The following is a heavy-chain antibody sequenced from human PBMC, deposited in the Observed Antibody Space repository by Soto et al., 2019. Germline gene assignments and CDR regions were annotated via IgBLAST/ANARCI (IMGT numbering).Heavy chain of an antibody. D-gene: IGHD3-22*01. CDR2: INAGNGNT. CDR1: GYTFTSYA. CDR3: ARSSSYYFIADY. Sequence: ASVKVSCKASGYTFTSYAMHWVRQAPGQRLEWMGWINAGNGNTKYSQEFQGRVTITRDTSASTAYMELNSLRSEDTAVYYCARSSSYYFIADYWGQGTLVTVSS. V-gene: IGHV1-3*01. J-gene: IGHJ4*02.